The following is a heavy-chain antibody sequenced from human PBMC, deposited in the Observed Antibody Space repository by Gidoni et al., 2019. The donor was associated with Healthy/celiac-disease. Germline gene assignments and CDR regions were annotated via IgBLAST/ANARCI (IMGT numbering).Heavy chain of an antibody. CDR3: AREGPSFNWFDP. V-gene: IGHV4-31*03. D-gene: IGHD3-10*01. CDR1: GVSISSGGYS. Sequence: QVQLQESGPGLVKPSQTLSLTCTVSGVSISSGGYSWSWIRQHPGKGLQWIGYIYYSGSTYYNPSIKSRVTISVDTSKNQCSLKLSSVTAADTAVYYCAREGPSFNWFDPWGQGTLVTVSS. J-gene: IGHJ5*02. CDR2: IYYSGST.